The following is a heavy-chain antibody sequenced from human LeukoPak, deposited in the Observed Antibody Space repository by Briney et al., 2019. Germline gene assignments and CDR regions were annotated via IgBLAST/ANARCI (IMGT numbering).Heavy chain of an antibody. Sequence: SETLSLTCTVSGGSLSSGDYYCGWVRQPPGKGLEWLGRIYYGGSTYYNPSLMSRVTISLDMSKNQFSLKLTSVPAADTAVYYCATDNSGNYYSKLGASDIWGQGTMVTVSS. D-gene: IGHD1-26*01. CDR1: GGSLSSGDYY. J-gene: IGHJ3*02. CDR2: IYYGGST. V-gene: IGHV4-39*07. CDR3: ATDNSGNYYSKLGASDI.